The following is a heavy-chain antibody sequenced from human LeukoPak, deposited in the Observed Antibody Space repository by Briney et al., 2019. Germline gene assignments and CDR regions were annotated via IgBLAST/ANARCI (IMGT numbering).Heavy chain of an antibody. V-gene: IGHV4-38-2*01. CDR3: ARQYDSYFFYYLDL. CDR2: LYHPDST. CDR1: GYPINSAYY. J-gene: IGHJ6*03. D-gene: IGHD2-2*01. Sequence: SETLSLTCAVSGYPINSAYYWVWVRQPPGKGLEWIGSLYHPDSTYYNPSLESRVTMSVDTSRNQFSLKLSFVTAADTAVYYCARQYDSYFFYYLDLWGTGTTVTVSS.